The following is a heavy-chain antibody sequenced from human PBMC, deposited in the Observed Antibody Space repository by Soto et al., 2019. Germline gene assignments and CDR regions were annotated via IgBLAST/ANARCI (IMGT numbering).Heavy chain of an antibody. CDR3: AREPTGDDDAFDI. J-gene: IGHJ3*02. CDR2: IWYDGSNK. D-gene: IGHD3-10*01. Sequence: QVQLVESGGGVVQPGRSLRLSCAASGFTFSSYGMHWVRQAPGKGLEWVAVIWYDGSNKYYADSVKGRFTISRDNSKNTRYLQMNSLRAEDTAVYYCAREPTGDDDAFDIWGQGTMVTVSS. CDR1: GFTFSSYG. V-gene: IGHV3-33*01.